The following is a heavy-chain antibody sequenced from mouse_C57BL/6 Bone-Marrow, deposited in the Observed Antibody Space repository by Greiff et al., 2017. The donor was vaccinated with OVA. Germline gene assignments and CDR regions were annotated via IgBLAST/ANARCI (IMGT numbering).Heavy chain of an antibody. J-gene: IGHJ1*03. Sequence: EVKLVESGEGLVKPGGSLKLSCAASGFTFSSYAMSWVRQTPEKRLEWVAYISSGGDYIYYADTVKGRFTISRDNARNTLYLQMSSLKSEDTAMYYGTRRTTVVYWYFDVWGTGTTVTVSS. CDR2: ISSGGDYI. CDR3: TRRTTVVYWYFDV. V-gene: IGHV5-9-1*02. CDR1: GFTFSSYA. D-gene: IGHD1-1*01.